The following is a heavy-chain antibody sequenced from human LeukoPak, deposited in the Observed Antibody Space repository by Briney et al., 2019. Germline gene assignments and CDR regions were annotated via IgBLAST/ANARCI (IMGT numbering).Heavy chain of an antibody. CDR1: GFTFSNYV. Sequence: GGSPRLSCAASGFTFSNYVMHWVRQAPGKGLEWAALILYDGSNKYSVKGRFTISRDNSKNTLYLEIDSLRAEDTAVYYCARGMPMIRKIITAFDVWGPGTMVTVSS. J-gene: IGHJ3*01. D-gene: IGHD3-10*01. V-gene: IGHV3-33*05. CDR2: ILYDGSNK. CDR3: ARGMPMIRKIITAFDV.